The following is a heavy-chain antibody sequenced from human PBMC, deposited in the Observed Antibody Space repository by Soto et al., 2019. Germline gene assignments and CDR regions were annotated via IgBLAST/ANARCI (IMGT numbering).Heavy chain of an antibody. CDR1: GGSFSGYY. CDR3: AGLVTLYYYYYGMDV. CDR2: INHSGST. Sequence: SETLSLTCTVYGGSFSGYYWSWIRQPPGKGLEWIGEINHSGSTNYNPPLKSRVTISVDTSKNQFSLKLSSVTAADTAVYYCAGLVTLYYYYYGMDVWGQGTSVTVSS. V-gene: IGHV4-34*01. J-gene: IGHJ6*02. D-gene: IGHD5-18*01.